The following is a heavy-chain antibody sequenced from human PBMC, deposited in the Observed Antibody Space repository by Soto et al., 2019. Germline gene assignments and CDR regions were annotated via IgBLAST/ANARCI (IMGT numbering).Heavy chain of an antibody. CDR3: ARVRGGYTFWSGYEGAYGMDV. J-gene: IGHJ6*02. D-gene: IGHD3-3*01. CDR1: FVSISSGSCH. CDR2: IYYSGDT. Sequence: SETLSLTCTFSFVSISSGSCHWGWIRQPPGKGLEWIGSIYYSGDTFYNPSLTSRVTISVDTSKNHFSLNLSSVTAADTAVYYCARVRGGYTFWSGYEGAYGMDVWGRGTTVT. V-gene: IGHV4-39*02.